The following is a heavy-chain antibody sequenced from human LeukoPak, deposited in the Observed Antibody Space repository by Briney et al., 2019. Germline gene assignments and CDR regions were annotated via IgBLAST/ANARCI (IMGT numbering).Heavy chain of an antibody. CDR2: IIPIFGTA. J-gene: IGHJ4*02. V-gene: IGHV1-69*01. CDR3: ASTGYYYDSSGYYNY. D-gene: IGHD3-22*01. Sequence: SVKVSCKASGGTFSSYAISWVRQAPGQGLEWMGGIIPIFGTANYAQKFQGRVTITADESTSTAYMELSSLRSEDTAVCYCASTGYYYDSSGYYNYWGQGTLVTVSS. CDR1: GGTFSSYA.